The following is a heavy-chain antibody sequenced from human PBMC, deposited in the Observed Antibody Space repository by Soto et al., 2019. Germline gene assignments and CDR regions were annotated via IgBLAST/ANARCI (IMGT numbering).Heavy chain of an antibody. J-gene: IGHJ6*02. V-gene: IGHV1-46*01. CDR3: AADPSSGGSFHFYYYYGMDV. Sequence: ASVKVSCKASGYTYTSYYMHWVRQAHGQGLEWMGIINPSGGNTNYAQKFQERVTITRDMSTSTAYMELSSLRSEDTAVYYCAADPSSGGSFHFYYYYGMDVWGQGTTVTVSS. CDR2: INPSGGNT. D-gene: IGHD2-15*01. CDR1: GYTYTSYY.